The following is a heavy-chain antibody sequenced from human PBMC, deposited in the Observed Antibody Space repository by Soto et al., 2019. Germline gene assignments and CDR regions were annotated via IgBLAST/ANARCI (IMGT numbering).Heavy chain of an antibody. CDR3: ARALRARNWLEP. Sequence: PSETLSLTCTVSGGSISSGGYYCRWIRQHPGKGLEWVGHIYYSGSTYCNPSLKSRVTISVETSKNQFSLKLSSVTTADTAVYYCARALRARNWLEPWGQGTLVPVSS. V-gene: IGHV4-31*03. CDR2: IYYSGST. J-gene: IGHJ5*02. CDR1: GGSISSGGYY.